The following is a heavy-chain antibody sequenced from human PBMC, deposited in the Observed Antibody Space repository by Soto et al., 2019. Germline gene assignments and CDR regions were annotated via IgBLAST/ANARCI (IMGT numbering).Heavy chain of an antibody. CDR2: IIPIFGTA. Sequence: SVKVSCKASGGTFSSYAISWVRQAPGQGLEWMGGIIPIFGTANYAQKFQGRVTITADESTSTAYMELSSLRSEDTAVYYCARGATVNDYYYYGMDVWGQGTTVTVSS. J-gene: IGHJ6*02. V-gene: IGHV1-69*13. D-gene: IGHD4-4*01. CDR1: GGTFSSYA. CDR3: ARGATVNDYYYYGMDV.